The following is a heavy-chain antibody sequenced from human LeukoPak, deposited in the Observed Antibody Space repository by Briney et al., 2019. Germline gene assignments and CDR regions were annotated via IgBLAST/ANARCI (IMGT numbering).Heavy chain of an antibody. J-gene: IGHJ4*02. V-gene: IGHV4-59*01. CDR3: ARWNEGLDY. CDR2: IYYSGST. Sequence: SETLSLTCTVSGGSIVDYYWSWIRQPPGKGLEWIGYIYYSGSTNYNPSLKSRVTISVDTSENQLSLRLSSVTAADTAFYYCARWNEGLDYCGQGTLVTVSS. CDR1: GGSIVDYY. D-gene: IGHD1-1*01.